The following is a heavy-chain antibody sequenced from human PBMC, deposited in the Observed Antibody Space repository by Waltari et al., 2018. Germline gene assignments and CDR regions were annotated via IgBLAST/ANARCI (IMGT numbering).Heavy chain of an antibody. CDR1: GFRFSPYG. CDR3: ATGGAYCFADCHSIH. V-gene: IGHV3-23*01. CDR2: ISGTTDGI. D-gene: IGHD2-21*02. Sequence: EVQVLESGGGLVQLGGSLRLSCTPLGFRFSPYGMSWVRQAPGKGLEWVSTISGTTDGINYADSVKGRFTISRDNSKNTLYLQMNSLRVEDTAVYYCATGGAYCFADCHSIHWGQGTLVTVSS. J-gene: IGHJ4*02.